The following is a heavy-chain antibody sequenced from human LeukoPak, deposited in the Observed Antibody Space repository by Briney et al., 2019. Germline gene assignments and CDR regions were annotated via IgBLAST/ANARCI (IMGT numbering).Heavy chain of an antibody. J-gene: IGHJ4*02. D-gene: IGHD3-22*01. V-gene: IGHV1-69*05. Sequence: SVKVSCKASGGTFSSYAISWVRQAPGQGLEWMGRIIPIFGTANYAQKFQSRVTITTDESTSTAYMELSSLRSEDTAVYYCASYDSSGYYPHYDYWGQGTLVTVSS. CDR3: ASYDSSGYYPHYDY. CDR1: GGTFSSYA. CDR2: IIPIFGTA.